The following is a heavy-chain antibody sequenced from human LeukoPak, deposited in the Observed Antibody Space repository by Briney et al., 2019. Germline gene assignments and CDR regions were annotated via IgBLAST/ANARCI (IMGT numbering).Heavy chain of an antibody. CDR2: IWYDGSNK. CDR3: ARVRLWRGFGEPTYYGMDV. CDR1: GFTFSSYG. D-gene: IGHD3-10*01. V-gene: IGHV3-33*01. Sequence: GRSLRLSCAASGFTFSSYGMHWVRQAPGKGLEWVAVIWYDGSNKYYADSVKGRFTISRDNSKNTLYLQMNSLRAEDTAVYYCARVRLWRGFGEPTYYGMDVWGQGTTVTVSS. J-gene: IGHJ6*02.